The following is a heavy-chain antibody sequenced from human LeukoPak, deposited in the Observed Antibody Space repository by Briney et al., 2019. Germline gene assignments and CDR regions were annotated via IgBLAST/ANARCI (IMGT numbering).Heavy chain of an antibody. CDR1: GFTFSNYA. J-gene: IGHJ4*02. CDR3: ATRAVAAPY. D-gene: IGHD6-19*01. CDR2: IYSGGNT. V-gene: IGHV3-66*01. Sequence: PGGSLRLSCAASGFTFSNYAMSWVRQAPGKGLEWVSLIYSGGNTQYADSVKGRFIIFRDSSKNTLYLHMNSLRVEDTAVYYCATRAVAAPYWGQGTLVTVSS.